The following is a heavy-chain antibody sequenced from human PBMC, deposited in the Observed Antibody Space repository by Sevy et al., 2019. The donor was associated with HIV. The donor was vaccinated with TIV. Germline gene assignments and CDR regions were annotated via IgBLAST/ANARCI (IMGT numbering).Heavy chain of an antibody. CDR2: IDPSDSYT. Sequence: GESLKISCKGSGYSFTSYWISWVRQMPGKGLEWMGRIDPSDSYTNYSPSFQGHVTISADKSISTAYLQWSSLKASDTAMYYCARGYYDSSGYYFFDYLGQGTLVTVSS. CDR3: ARGYYDSSGYYFFDY. J-gene: IGHJ4*02. CDR1: GYSFTSYW. V-gene: IGHV5-10-1*01. D-gene: IGHD3-22*01.